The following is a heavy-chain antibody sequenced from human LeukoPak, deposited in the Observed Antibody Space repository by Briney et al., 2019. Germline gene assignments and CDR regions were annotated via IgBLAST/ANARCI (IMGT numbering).Heavy chain of an antibody. CDR2: IYTSGST. Sequence: PSETLSLTCTVSGGSISSGSYYRSWIRQPAGKGLEWIGRIYTSGSTNYNPSLKSRVTISVDTSKNPFSLKLSSVTAADTAVYYCARDGLPAVDRWFDPWGQGTLVTVSS. D-gene: IGHD3-22*01. J-gene: IGHJ5*02. CDR3: ARDGLPAVDRWFDP. V-gene: IGHV4-61*02. CDR1: GGSISSGSYY.